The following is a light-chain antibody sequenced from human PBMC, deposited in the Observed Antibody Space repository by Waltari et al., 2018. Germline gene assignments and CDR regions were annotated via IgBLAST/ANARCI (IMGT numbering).Light chain of an antibody. V-gene: IGLV2-11*01. Sequence: QSALTQPRSVSGSPGQSVTISCTVTSSDVGRYNYFSWYQQHPGKAPKLMIYDVSKRPSGVPDRFSGSKSGNTASLTISGLQAEDEADYYCCSYAGSYTWVFGGGTKLTVL. J-gene: IGLJ3*02. CDR2: DVS. CDR3: CSYAGSYTWV. CDR1: SSDVGRYNY.